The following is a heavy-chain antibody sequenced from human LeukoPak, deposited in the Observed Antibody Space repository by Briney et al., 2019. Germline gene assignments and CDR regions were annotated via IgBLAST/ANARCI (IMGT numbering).Heavy chain of an antibody. CDR1: GGTFSSYA. J-gene: IGHJ6*03. V-gene: IGHV1-69*13. CDR2: SIPIFGTA. CDR3: ARAPYYNSSPGYYYYYYMDV. Sequence: SVKVSCKGSGGTFSSYAISWVRQAPGQGLEWMGGSIPIFGTANYAQKFQGRVTITADESTSTAYMELSSLRSEDTAVYYCARAPYYNSSPGYYYYYYMDVWGKGTTVTISS. D-gene: IGHD3-10*01.